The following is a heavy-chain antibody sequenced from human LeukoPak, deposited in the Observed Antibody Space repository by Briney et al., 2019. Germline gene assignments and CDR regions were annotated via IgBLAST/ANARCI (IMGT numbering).Heavy chain of an antibody. CDR1: GYTFSGYY. V-gene: IGHV1-2*04. CDR3: VRGIEGGSGYYSKLPGGY. Sequence: ASVKVSCKASGYTFSGYYMHWVRQAPGQGLEWMGWIIPRSGDTNSAQKFQGWVTMTRDTSISTAYLELSRLKSDDTAIYYCVRGIEGGSGYYSKLPGGYWGQGTLVTVSS. J-gene: IGHJ4*02. CDR2: IIPRSGDT. D-gene: IGHD2/OR15-2a*01.